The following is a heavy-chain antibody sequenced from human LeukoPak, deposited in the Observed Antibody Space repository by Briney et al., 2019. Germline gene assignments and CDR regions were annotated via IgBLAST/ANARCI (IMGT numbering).Heavy chain of an antibody. CDR2: IYYSGST. Sequence: SETLSLTCTVSGGSISSYYWSWIRQPPGKGLEWIGYIYYSGSTNYNPSLKSRVTISVDTSKNQFSLKLSSVTAADTAVYYCARTLIVGATFDAFDIWGQGTMVTVSS. CDR1: GGSISSYY. D-gene: IGHD1-26*01. J-gene: IGHJ3*02. V-gene: IGHV4-59*08. CDR3: ARTLIVGATFDAFDI.